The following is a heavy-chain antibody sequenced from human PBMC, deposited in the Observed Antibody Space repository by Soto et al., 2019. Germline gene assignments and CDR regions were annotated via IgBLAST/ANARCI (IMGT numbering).Heavy chain of an antibody. CDR3: ARDLVAVAGYIDY. V-gene: IGHV1-18*04. D-gene: IGHD6-19*01. J-gene: IGHJ4*02. CDR2: ISAYNGNT. CDR1: GYTFTIYG. Sequence: SFKVSFKASGYTFTIYGISWVRRSPGQGLEWMGWISAYNGNTNYAQKLQGRVTMTTDTSTSTAYMELRSLRSDDTAVYYCARDLVAVAGYIDYWGQGTLVTVSS.